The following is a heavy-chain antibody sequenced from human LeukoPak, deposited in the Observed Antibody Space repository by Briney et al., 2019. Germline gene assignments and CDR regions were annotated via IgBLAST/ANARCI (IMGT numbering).Heavy chain of an antibody. Sequence: ASVKVSCKASGYTFTSYGISWVRQAPGQGLEWMGWISAYNGNTNYAQKLQGRVTMTTDTSTSTAYMELRSLRSDDTAVYYCARDTYYDDYGGAYNWFDPWGQGTLVTVSS. CDR3: ARDTYYDDYGGAYNWFDP. CDR2: ISAYNGNT. D-gene: IGHD4-23*01. V-gene: IGHV1-18*01. CDR1: GYTFTSYG. J-gene: IGHJ5*02.